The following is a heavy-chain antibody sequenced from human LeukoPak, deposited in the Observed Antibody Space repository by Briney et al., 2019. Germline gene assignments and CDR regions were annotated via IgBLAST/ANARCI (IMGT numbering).Heavy chain of an antibody. V-gene: IGHV3-23*01. CDR2: ISTSGGST. D-gene: IGHD6-13*01. Sequence: PGGALRLSCAASGFTFSTYAMTWVRQAPGKGREWVSTISTSGGSTFYADSVKGRFTISRDNSKNTLYLQMNSLRAEDTAVYYCAKLVASGTQYWGQGTLVTVSS. CDR1: GFTFSTYA. CDR3: AKLVASGTQY. J-gene: IGHJ4*02.